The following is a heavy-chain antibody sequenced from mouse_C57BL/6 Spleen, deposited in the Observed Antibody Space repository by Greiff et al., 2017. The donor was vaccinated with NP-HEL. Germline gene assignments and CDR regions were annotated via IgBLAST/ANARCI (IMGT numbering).Heavy chain of an antibody. CDR1: GFTFSSYA. D-gene: IGHD1-1*01. Sequence: EVKVVESGEGLVKPGGSLKLSCAASGFTFSSYAMSWVRQTPEKRLEWVAYISSGGDYIYYADTVKGRFTISRDNARNTLYLQMSSLKSEDTDMYYCTRVRRITTRVATDYAMDYWGQGTSVTVSS. J-gene: IGHJ4*01. CDR2: ISSGGDYI. V-gene: IGHV5-9-1*02. CDR3: TRVRRITTRVATDYAMDY.